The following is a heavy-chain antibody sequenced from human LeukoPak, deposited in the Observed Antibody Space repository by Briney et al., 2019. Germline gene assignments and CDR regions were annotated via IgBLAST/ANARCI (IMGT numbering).Heavy chain of an antibody. Sequence: SETLSLTCAVSGGSISSGGYAWSWIRQPPGKGLEWIGYIYDSGSTYYNPSLQSRVTVSLDRSKNQFSLKLSSVTAADTAVYYCARYGGSGTYFFDFWGQGTLATVSS. V-gene: IGHV4-30-2*01. CDR2: IYDSGST. CDR1: GGSISSGGYA. CDR3: ARYGGSGTYFFDF. J-gene: IGHJ4*02. D-gene: IGHD3-10*01.